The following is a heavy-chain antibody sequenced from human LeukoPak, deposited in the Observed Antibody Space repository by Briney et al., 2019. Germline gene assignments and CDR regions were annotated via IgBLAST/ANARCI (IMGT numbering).Heavy chain of an antibody. CDR3: ASSSGGFNWFDP. D-gene: IGHD3-22*01. V-gene: IGHV3-11*06. CDR2: ISSSSSYT. CDR1: GFTFSDYY. J-gene: IGHJ5*02. Sequence: PGGSLRLSCAASGFTFSDYYMSWIRQAPGKGLEWVSYISSSSSYTNYADSVKGRFTISRDNAKNTLYLQMNSLRVEDTAVYYCASSSGGFNWFDPWGQGTLVTVSS.